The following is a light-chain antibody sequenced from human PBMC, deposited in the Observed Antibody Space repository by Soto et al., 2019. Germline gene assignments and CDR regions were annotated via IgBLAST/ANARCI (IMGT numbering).Light chain of an antibody. Sequence: DIQMAQSPSSLSASVGDRVTITCRASQAISNYLAWYQRRPGKGPKLLMYASSTLQSGVPSRFSGSGSGTDFTLTISSLQPEDVATYYCQNHNSAPYTFGQGTKLEIK. J-gene: IGKJ2*01. CDR1: QAISNY. CDR3: QNHNSAPYT. V-gene: IGKV1-27*01. CDR2: ASS.